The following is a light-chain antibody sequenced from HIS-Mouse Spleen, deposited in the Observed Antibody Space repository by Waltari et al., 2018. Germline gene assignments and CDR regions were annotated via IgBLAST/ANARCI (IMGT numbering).Light chain of an antibody. Sequence: SYELTQPPSVSVSPGQTARITCSGDALPKKYAYWYQQKEGQAPVLVIYEDSKRTSGIPERFSGSSSGTMATLTISGAQVEDEADYYCYSTDSSGNHRVFGGGTKLTVL. CDR1: ALPKKY. J-gene: IGLJ2*01. CDR3: YSTDSSGNHRV. V-gene: IGLV3-10*01. CDR2: EDS.